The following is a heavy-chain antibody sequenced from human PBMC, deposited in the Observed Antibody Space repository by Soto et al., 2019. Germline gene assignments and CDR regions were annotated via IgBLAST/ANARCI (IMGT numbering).Heavy chain of an antibody. V-gene: IGHV2-5*02. CDR3: ARSMIVRVGNWFVT. CDR1: GFSLTTSGVG. CDR2: ISWDDEK. Sequence: QITLKESGPSLVKPTQTLTLTCTFSGFSLTTSGVGVGWIRQSPGQALEWLALISWDDEKRYSPSLKSRLSITKDTSKNQVVLTMTNMDPTDRDTYYSARSMIVRVGNWFVTLGQGTLVTVSS. J-gene: IGHJ5*02. D-gene: IGHD3-22*01.